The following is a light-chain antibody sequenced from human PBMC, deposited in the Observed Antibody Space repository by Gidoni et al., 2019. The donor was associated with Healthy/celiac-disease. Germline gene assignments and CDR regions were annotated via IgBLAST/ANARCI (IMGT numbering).Light chain of an antibody. CDR1: QSVSIY. CDR2: DAS. V-gene: IGKV3-11*01. CDR3: QQRSNWPPT. Sequence: EIVLTQSPATLSLSPGERATLSCRASQSVSIYLAWYQQKPGQAPRLLIYDASNRATGIPARFSGSESGTDFTLTISSLEPEDFAVYYCQQRSNWPPTFGQGTKLEIK. J-gene: IGKJ2*01.